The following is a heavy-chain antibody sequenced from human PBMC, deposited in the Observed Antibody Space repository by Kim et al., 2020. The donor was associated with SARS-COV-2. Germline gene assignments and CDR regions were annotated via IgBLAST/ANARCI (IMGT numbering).Heavy chain of an antibody. CDR2: INHSGST. Sequence: SETLSLTCAVYGGSFSGYHWSWIRQPPGKGLEWMGEINHSGSTNYSPSLKIRVTVSIDTSRNQFTLKLTSVTAADTAPYYCAGDRAGVVPGGILGIGPHYDYYVMDVGGRGTTVTVSS. D-gene: IGHD3-3*01. CDR3: AGDRAGVVPGGILGIGPHYDYYVMDV. J-gene: IGHJ6*02. V-gene: IGHV4-34*01. CDR1: GGSFSGYH.